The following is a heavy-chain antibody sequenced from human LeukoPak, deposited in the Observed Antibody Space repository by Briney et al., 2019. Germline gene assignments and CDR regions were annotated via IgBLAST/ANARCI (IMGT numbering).Heavy chain of an antibody. CDR1: GFTVGSNY. Sequence: GGSLRLSCAASGFTVGSNYMSWARQAPGKGLEWVSVIYSGGSTYYAGSVKGRFTISRDNSKNTLYLQMNSLRAEDTAVYYCARDRVPEVGGIDYWGQGTLVTVSS. V-gene: IGHV3-66*01. D-gene: IGHD3-16*01. CDR3: ARDRVPEVGGIDY. J-gene: IGHJ4*02. CDR2: IYSGGST.